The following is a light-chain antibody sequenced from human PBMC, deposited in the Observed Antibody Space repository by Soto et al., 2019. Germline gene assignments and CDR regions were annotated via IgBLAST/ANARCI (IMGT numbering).Light chain of an antibody. J-gene: IGKJ2*01. CDR3: HQYGTSPPYT. CDR2: GAS. Sequence: EIVLTQSPGTLSLSPGERATLSCRASQSVTSNYLAWYQQKPGQAPRLLLYGASSRATGIPDRISGSGSGTDFTLTISRLEPEDFAAYYCHQYGTSPPYTFGQGTKLEIK. V-gene: IGKV3-20*01. CDR1: QSVTSNY.